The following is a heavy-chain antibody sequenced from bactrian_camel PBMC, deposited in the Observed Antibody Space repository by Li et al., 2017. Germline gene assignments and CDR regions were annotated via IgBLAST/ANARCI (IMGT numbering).Heavy chain of an antibody. D-gene: IGHD6*01. CDR1: GFAIGSSH. V-gene: IGHV3-2*01. Sequence: HVQLVESGGGLVQPGGSLRLSCAASGFAIGSSHMSWVRQAPGKGLEWVSAVYVNGRGTGYADSVKGRFTISRDNAKTTVYLQMNSLKSEDTALYYCAIDSYGGSWYVYGMNYWGQGTQVTVS. CDR2: VYVNGRGT. CDR3: AIDSYGGSWYVYGMNY. J-gene: IGHJ4*01.